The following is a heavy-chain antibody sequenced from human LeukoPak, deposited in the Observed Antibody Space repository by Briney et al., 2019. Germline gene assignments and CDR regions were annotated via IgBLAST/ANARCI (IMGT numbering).Heavy chain of an antibody. CDR3: ARHGYSSGSLAWFDP. J-gene: IGHJ5*02. D-gene: IGHD6-19*01. CDR1: GGSIRSYY. CDR2: ISYSGST. Sequence: PSETLSLTCTVSGGSIRSYYWSWIRQPPGKGLEWIGYISYSGSTNYNPSLKSRVTISVDTSKNQFSLKLSSVTAADTAVYYCARHGYSSGSLAWFDPWGQGTQVTVSS. V-gene: IGHV4-59*01.